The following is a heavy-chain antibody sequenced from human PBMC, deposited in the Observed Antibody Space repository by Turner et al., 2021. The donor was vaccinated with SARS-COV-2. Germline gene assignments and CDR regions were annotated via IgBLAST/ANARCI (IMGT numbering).Heavy chain of an antibody. CDR1: GFTFSSFG. V-gene: IGHV3-33*06. CDR2: IWYDGSNE. Sequence: QVQLVESGGGVVQPGRSLRLSCSASGFTFSSFGMHWVRQAPGKGLEWVAVIWYDGSNEYYADSVKGRFTISRDNSKNTLYLQMNSLRAEDTAVYYCAKADRVMIVVVITLFDYWGQGTLVTVSS. J-gene: IGHJ4*02. D-gene: IGHD3-22*01. CDR3: AKADRVMIVVVITLFDY.